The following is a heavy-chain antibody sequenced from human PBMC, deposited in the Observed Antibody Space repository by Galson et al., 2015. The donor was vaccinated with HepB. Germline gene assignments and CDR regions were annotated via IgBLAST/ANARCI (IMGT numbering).Heavy chain of an antibody. V-gene: IGHV5-51*03. CDR3: ARLRCGGDCYHPQGAFDI. D-gene: IGHD2-21*02. CDR2: IYPGDSEV. CDR1: GYSFTSYW. J-gene: IGHJ3*02. Sequence: QSGAEVKKPGESLKISCTGSGYSFTSYWVGWVRQMPGKGLEWMGMIYPGDSEVRYSPSFQGQLTISAGKSISTAYLQWSSLKASDTAMYYCARLRCGGDCYHPQGAFDIWGQGTMVTVSS.